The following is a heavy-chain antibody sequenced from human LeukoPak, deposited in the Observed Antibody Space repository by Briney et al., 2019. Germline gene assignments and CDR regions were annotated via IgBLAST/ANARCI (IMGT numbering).Heavy chain of an antibody. CDR1: GGPFSGYF. CDR3: ARRYYYNLGSFPFDF. V-gene: IGHV4-34*01. CDR2: IHNSGTT. D-gene: IGHD3-10*01. Sequence: SETLSLTCAVSGGPFSGYFWSWIRQSSGKGLEWIGEIHNSGTTNCNPSLNSRVTISEDTSKHQFYLNLSSVTAADTAVYYCARRYYYNLGSFPFDFWGQGTLVTVSS. J-gene: IGHJ4*02.